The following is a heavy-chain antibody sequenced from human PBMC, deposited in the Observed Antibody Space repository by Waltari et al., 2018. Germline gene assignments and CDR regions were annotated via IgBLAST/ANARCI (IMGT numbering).Heavy chain of an antibody. CDR3: ARQSSNYYGMDV. CDR2: IYHSGST. J-gene: IGHJ6*02. CDR1: GGSISSSNW. Sequence: QVQLQESGPGLVKPSGTLSLTCAVSGGSISSSNWWSWVRQPPGKGLEWIGSIYHSGSTYYNPSLKSRVTISVDTSKNQFSLKLSSVTAADTAVYYCARQSSNYYGMDVWGQGTTVTVSS. V-gene: IGHV4-4*02.